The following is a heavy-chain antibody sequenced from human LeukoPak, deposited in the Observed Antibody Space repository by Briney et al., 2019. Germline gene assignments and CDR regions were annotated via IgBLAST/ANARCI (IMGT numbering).Heavy chain of an antibody. D-gene: IGHD2-2*01. CDR1: GGSIGSYY. CDR2: IYYSGST. V-gene: IGHV4-59*01. J-gene: IGHJ5*02. Sequence: SETLSLTCTVSGGSIGSYYWSWLRQPAGKGLEWIGYIYYSGSTNYNPSLKSQVTISVDTSKNQFSLKLSSVTAADTAVYYCARSGIVVVPAAMPGVNWFDPWGQGTLVTVSS. CDR3: ARSGIVVVPAAMPGVNWFDP.